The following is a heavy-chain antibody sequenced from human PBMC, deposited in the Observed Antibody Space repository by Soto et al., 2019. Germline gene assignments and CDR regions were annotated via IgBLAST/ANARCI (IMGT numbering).Heavy chain of an antibody. CDR1: GGSISSGDYY. Sequence: SETLSLTCTVSGGSISSGDYYWSWIRQPPGKGLEWIGYIYYSGSTYYNPSLKSRVTISVDTSKNQFSLKLSSVTAADTAVYYCARDHYDNYGMDVWGQGTTVTVSS. CDR3: ARDHYDNYGMDV. CDR2: IYYSGST. J-gene: IGHJ6*02. V-gene: IGHV4-30-4*01. D-gene: IGHD3-22*01.